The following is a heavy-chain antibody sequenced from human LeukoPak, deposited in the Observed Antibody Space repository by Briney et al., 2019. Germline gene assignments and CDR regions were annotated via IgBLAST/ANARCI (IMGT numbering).Heavy chain of an antibody. D-gene: IGHD2-8*01. CDR2: ISGSGGST. Sequence: PGGSLRLSCAASGFTFSSYAMSWVRQAPGKGLEWVSAISGSGGSTYYADSVEGRFTISRDNSKNTLYLQMNSLRAEDTAVYYCAKSRAACTNGVCYTAWGFDYWGQGTLVTVSS. J-gene: IGHJ4*02. V-gene: IGHV3-23*01. CDR3: AKSRAACTNGVCYTAWGFDY. CDR1: GFTFSSYA.